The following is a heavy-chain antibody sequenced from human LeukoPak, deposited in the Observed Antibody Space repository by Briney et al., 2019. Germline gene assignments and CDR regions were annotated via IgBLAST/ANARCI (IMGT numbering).Heavy chain of an antibody. CDR3: AKDAPTAYFDS. D-gene: IGHD5-18*01. CDR2: ISYDGSDK. CDR1: GFTVSSNY. V-gene: IGHV3-30*18. Sequence: GGSLRLSCAASGFTVSSNYMSWVRQAPGKGLEWLAIISYDGSDKYFADSVKGRFTISRDNSKNTLYLQMNSLRAEDTAVYYCAKDAPTAYFDSWGQGTLVTVSS. J-gene: IGHJ4*02.